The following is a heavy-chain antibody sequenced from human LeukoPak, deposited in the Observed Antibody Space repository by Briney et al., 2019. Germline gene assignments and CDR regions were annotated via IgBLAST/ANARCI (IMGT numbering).Heavy chain of an antibody. D-gene: IGHD6-19*01. Sequence: GDSVKVSCNASGGTFSNYAVSWVRQAPGQGLEWMGGFIPVFGPANYAQKFQGRVTITADESTSTAYMELSSLRSEDTAVYYCARAGEVYNSGSYLEYWGQGTLVTVSS. J-gene: IGHJ4*02. CDR1: GGTFSNYA. CDR3: ARAGEVYNSGSYLEY. CDR2: FIPVFGPA. V-gene: IGHV1-69*13.